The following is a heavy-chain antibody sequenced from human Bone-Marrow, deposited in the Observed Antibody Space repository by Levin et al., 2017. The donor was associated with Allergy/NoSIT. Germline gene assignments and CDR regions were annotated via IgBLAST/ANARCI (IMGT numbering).Heavy chain of an antibody. D-gene: IGHD3-16*01. V-gene: IGHV3-53*01. CDR2: IYSVGTT. Sequence: GESLKISCAVSGFTVSNNYMSWVRQAPGAGLEWVSLIYSVGTTYYADSVKGRFTISRDNSRNTLYLQMNSLRAEDTAVYYCTGGPAGVRGWGQGTLVTVSS. J-gene: IGHJ4*02. CDR1: GFTVSNNY. CDR3: TGGPAGVRG.